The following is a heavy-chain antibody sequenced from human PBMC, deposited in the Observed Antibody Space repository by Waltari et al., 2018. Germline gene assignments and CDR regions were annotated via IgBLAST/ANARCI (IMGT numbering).Heavy chain of an antibody. J-gene: IGHJ4*02. CDR3: ARVLGISNFDY. Sequence: QVQLVESGGGVVLPGTSLRLSCEVSGFSVRNYAMHWVRQPPGKGLEWMARILYYGSDKYSEDSVKGRFTISRDESKNTVYLQINSLRGEDTAVYYCARVLGISNFDYWGQGALVTVSS. CDR1: GFSVRNYA. CDR2: ILYYGSDK. V-gene: IGHV3-30-3*01.